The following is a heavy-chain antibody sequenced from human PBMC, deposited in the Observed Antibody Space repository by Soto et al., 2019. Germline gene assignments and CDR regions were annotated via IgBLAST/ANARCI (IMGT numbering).Heavy chain of an antibody. CDR3: ARGKYPGSVDV. CDR2: ISGPGSVI. Sequence: GGSLRLSCAVSGFTFSDYYMHWMRQAPGKGLEWVSYISGPGSVISYRDSVKGRFTISRDNAKNSLFLQVNSLRADDTALYYCARGKYPGSVDVWGQGTMVTVSS. V-gene: IGHV3-11*01. J-gene: IGHJ3*01. CDR1: GFTFSDYY.